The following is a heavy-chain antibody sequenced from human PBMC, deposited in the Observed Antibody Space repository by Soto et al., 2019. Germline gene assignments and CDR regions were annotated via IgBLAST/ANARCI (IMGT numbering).Heavy chain of an antibody. V-gene: IGHV3-23*01. J-gene: IGHJ4*02. CDR3: AISTGGFGGLFVVPSDY. D-gene: IGHD3-16*02. CDR2: INSGGTVA. Sequence: EVQLLESGGGLVQPGGSLRLSCAASGFTYESYAMSWVRQAPGKGLEWVSGINSGGTVAHYADSVKGRFAISRDNSKNTLSLEMNSLRADDTGLYYCAISTGGFGGLFVVPSDYWGQGTLGTVSS. CDR1: GFTYESYA.